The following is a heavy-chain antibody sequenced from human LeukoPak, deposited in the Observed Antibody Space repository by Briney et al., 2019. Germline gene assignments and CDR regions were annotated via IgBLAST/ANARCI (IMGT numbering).Heavy chain of an antibody. CDR2: ISSSGSTI. CDR1: GFTFSDYY. J-gene: IGHJ4*02. Sequence: PGGSLRLSCAASGFTFSDYYMSWIRQAPGKGLEWVSYISSSGSTIYYADSVKGRFTISKDNAKNSLYLQMNSLRAEDTAVYYCARVGRFLEWLPFDYWGQGTLVTVSS. V-gene: IGHV3-11*01. D-gene: IGHD3-3*01. CDR3: ARVGRFLEWLPFDY.